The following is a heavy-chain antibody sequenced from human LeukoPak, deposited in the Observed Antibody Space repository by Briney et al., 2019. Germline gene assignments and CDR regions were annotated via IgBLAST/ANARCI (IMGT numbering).Heavy chain of an antibody. D-gene: IGHD3-10*01. Sequence: PGGSLKLSCAASGFTFSGSAMHWVRQASGKGLEWVGRIRSKANSYATAYAASVKGRFTISRDDSKNTAYLQMNSLKTEDTAVYYCAPQGRTDYYGSGMGYYCGMDVWGQGTTVTVSS. CDR1: GFTFSGSA. CDR2: IRSKANSYAT. CDR3: APQGRTDYYGSGMGYYCGMDV. J-gene: IGHJ6*02. V-gene: IGHV3-73*01.